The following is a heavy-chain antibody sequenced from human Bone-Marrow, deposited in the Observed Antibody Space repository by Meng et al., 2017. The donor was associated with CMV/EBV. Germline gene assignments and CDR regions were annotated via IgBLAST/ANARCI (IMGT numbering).Heavy chain of an antibody. CDR3: ARPSMTTI. Sequence: GESLKISCKASGYNFIDYDIGWVRQIPGKGLEWMGIISPTDSGARYSPSFEGQVTISVDKSVDTVYLQWTRLKASDTAMYNCARPSMTTIWGQGTLVTFSS. J-gene: IGHJ4*02. CDR1: GYNFIDYD. V-gene: IGHV5-51*01. D-gene: IGHD4-11*01. CDR2: ISPTDSGA.